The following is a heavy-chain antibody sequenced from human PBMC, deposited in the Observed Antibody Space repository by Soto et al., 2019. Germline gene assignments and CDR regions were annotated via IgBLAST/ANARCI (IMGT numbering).Heavy chain of an antibody. V-gene: IGHV3-48*02. CDR1: GFTFSSYS. CDR3: ARCGDYRGYYDGMDV. CDR2: ISSSSSTI. Sequence: EVQLVESGGGLVQPGGSLRLSCAASGFTFSSYSMNWVRQAPGKGLEWVSYISSSSSTIYYADSVKGRFTISRDNAKNSLYLQMNSLRDEDTAVYYCARCGDYRGYYDGMDVWGQGTTVTVSS. D-gene: IGHD4-17*01. J-gene: IGHJ6*02.